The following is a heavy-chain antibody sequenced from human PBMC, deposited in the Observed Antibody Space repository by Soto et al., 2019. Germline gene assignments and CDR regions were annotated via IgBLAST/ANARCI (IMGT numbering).Heavy chain of an antibody. J-gene: IGHJ5*01. V-gene: IGHV3-23*01. D-gene: IGHD3-16*01. CDR3: VKGGWLDF. CDR1: GITFIHYA. Sequence: GGSLRLSCAASGITFIHYAMNWVRQAPGKGLEWVSVISGSGGDTHYADSVKGRFTISRDNSKYTLYLQMNSLTAEDTAVYACVKGGWLDFWGQGTLVTVSS. CDR2: ISGSGGDT.